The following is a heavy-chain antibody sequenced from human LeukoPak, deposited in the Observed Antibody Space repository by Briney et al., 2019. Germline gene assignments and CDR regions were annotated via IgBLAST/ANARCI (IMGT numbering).Heavy chain of an antibody. Sequence: ASVKVSCKASGGTFSSYAISWVRQAPGQGLEWMGGIIPIFGTANYAQKFQGRVTITADKSTSTAYMELSSLRSEDTAVYYCAASQPYDYVWGSYLKWEYYDMDVWGKGTAVTVSS. CDR2: IIPIFGTA. D-gene: IGHD3-16*02. V-gene: IGHV1-69*06. CDR3: AASQPYDYVWGSYLKWEYYDMDV. J-gene: IGHJ6*04. CDR1: GGTFSSYA.